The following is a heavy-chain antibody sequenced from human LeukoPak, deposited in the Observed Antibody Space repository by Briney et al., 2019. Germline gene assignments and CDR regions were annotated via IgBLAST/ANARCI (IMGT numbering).Heavy chain of an antibody. Sequence: RGSLRLSCAASGFTFSSYAMSWVRQAPGKGLEWVSAVSGSGGSTYYADSVKGRFTISRDNSKNTLYLQMNSLRAEDTAVYYCAKDKYSPNINNWFDPWGQGTLVTVSS. V-gene: IGHV3-23*01. CDR3: AKDKYSPNINNWFDP. CDR1: GFTFSSYA. CDR2: VSGSGGST. J-gene: IGHJ5*02. D-gene: IGHD5-18*01.